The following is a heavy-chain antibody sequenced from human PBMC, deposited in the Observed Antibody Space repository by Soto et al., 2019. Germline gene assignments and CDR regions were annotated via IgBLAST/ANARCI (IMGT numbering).Heavy chain of an antibody. CDR3: VCWLWGIGP. CDR2: SRYKADNYSP. J-gene: IGHJ5*02. Sequence: EVQLVESGGGLVQPGGSLRLSCAVSGFDFRHHHMDWVRQAPGKGLEWVGRSRYKADNYSPEYAASAKGRFTISRDESKSTLTRQTSSLRPEASAVFYCVCWLWGIGPWGQGTVVTVSP. CDR1: GFDFRHHH. V-gene: IGHV3-72*01. D-gene: IGHD3-16*01.